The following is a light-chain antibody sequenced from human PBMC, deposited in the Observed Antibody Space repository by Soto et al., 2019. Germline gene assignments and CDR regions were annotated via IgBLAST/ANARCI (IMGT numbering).Light chain of an antibody. J-gene: IGLJ2*01. CDR1: SDSIASNY. CDR3: QSYDSSNPHVV. CDR2: EDN. Sequence: NFMLTQPHSVSESPGKTVTISCTRSSDSIASNYVQWYQQRPGSAPTTVIYEDNQRPSGVPDRFSGSIDSSSNSASLTISGLKTEDEADYYCQSYDSSNPHVVFGGGTKLTVL. V-gene: IGLV6-57*04.